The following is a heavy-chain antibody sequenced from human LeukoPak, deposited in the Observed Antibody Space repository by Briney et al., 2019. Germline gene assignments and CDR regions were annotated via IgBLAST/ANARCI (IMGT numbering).Heavy chain of an antibody. V-gene: IGHV3-23*01. CDR2: IGDGGGTT. CDR3: AKAIPYWYFDL. Sequence: GSLRLSCAASGFTVTSYDMTWVRQAPGKGLEWLSSIGDGGGTTYADSVKGRFTISRDSSKNTLYLQMNSLRAEDTAIYYCAKAIPYWYFDLWGRGALVTVSS. D-gene: IGHD2-21*01. J-gene: IGHJ2*01. CDR1: GFTVTSYD.